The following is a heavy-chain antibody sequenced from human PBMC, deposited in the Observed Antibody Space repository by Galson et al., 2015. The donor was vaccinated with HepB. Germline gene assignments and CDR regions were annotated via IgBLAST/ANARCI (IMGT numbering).Heavy chain of an antibody. CDR3: ARLILAVAGWFDP. Sequence: SLTCTVSGGSISSSSYYWGWIRQPPGKGLEWIGSIYYSGSTYYNPPLKSRVTISVDTSKNQFSLKLSSVTAADTAVYYCARLILAVAGWFDPWGQGTLVTVSS. V-gene: IGHV4-39*01. CDR1: GGSISSSSYY. CDR2: IYYSGST. D-gene: IGHD6-19*01. J-gene: IGHJ5*02.